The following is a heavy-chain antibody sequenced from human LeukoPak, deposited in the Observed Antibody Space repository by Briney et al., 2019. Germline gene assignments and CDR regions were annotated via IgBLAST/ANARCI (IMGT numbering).Heavy chain of an antibody. CDR3: ARAGINNWFDH. Sequence: PSQTLSLTCTVSAGSISSGDYYCRWLRHPPGNGLEWIGYINYSGSTYYNPYLKSRVTISVDTSKNQFSLKLSSVTAADTAVYYCARAGINNWFDHWGQGTLVTVSS. CDR2: INYSGST. V-gene: IGHV4-30-4*08. D-gene: IGHD6-13*01. CDR1: AGSISSGDYY. J-gene: IGHJ5*02.